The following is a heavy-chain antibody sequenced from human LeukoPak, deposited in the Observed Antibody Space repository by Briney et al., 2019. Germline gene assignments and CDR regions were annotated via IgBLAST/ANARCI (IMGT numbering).Heavy chain of an antibody. D-gene: IGHD6-13*01. CDR2: TYFRSKLYS. V-gene: IGHV6-1*01. J-gene: IGHJ4*02. Sequence: SQTLSLTCVISGDSFSSNSAAWNWVRQSPSRGLEWLGRTYFRSKLYSDHTMSVKGRITINGDTSKNQFSLQLNSVTPEDTAVYFCARSIPATGNNFDYWGQGTRFTVSS. CDR1: GDSFSSNSAA. CDR3: ARSIPATGNNFDY.